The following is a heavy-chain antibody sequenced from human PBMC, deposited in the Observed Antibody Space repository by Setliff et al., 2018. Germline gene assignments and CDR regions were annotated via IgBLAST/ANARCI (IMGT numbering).Heavy chain of an antibody. CDR1: GHTFITFG. CDR3: ARERAGGRGFTFGAIYYYYGMDV. J-gene: IGHJ6*02. CDR2: ISAYSDDT. D-gene: IGHD3-16*01. Sequence: ASVKVSCKASGHTFITFGISWVRQAPGQGLEWMGWISAYSDDTKYAEKFQGRVTMTMDTSTGTAYMELRSLRSDDTAVYYCARERAGGRGFTFGAIYYYYGMDVWGQGTTVTVSS. V-gene: IGHV1-18*01.